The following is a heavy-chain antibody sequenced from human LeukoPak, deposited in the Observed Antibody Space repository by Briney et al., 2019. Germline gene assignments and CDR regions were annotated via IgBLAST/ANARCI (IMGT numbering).Heavy chain of an antibody. V-gene: IGHV3-72*01. Sequence: GGSLRLSCAASGFTFSSYSMNWVRQAPGKGLEWVGRTANKANSYTTEYAASVKGRFIISRDDSRNSLYLQMNSLKIEDTAVYHCTRGYSGSWIYAFDIWGQGTLVTVSS. CDR3: TRGYSGSWIYAFDI. CDR1: GFTFSSYS. J-gene: IGHJ3*02. D-gene: IGHD2-15*01. CDR2: TANKANSYTT.